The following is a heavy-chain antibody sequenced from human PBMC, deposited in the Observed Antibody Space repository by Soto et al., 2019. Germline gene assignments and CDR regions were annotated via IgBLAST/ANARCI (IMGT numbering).Heavy chain of an antibody. J-gene: IGHJ4*02. V-gene: IGHV3-66*01. CDR3: ARDDGLRYYFDY. Sequence: GGSLRLSCAASGFTVSSNYMSWVRQAPGKGLEWVSVIYSGGSKYYADSVKGRFPISRDNSKNRLYLQMNSLGAEDTAVYYCARDDGLRYYFDYWGQGTLVTVSS. CDR1: GFTVSSNY. D-gene: IGHD5-12*01. CDR2: IYSGGSK.